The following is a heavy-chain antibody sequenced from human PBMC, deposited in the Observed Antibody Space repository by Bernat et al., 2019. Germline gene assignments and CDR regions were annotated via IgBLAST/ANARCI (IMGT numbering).Heavy chain of an antibody. D-gene: IGHD4-23*01. V-gene: IGHV3-21*04. CDR1: GFSFSSYS. Sequence: EVQLVESGGGLVKPGGSLRLPCAASGFSFSSYSMSWVRQAPGKGLEWVSSISSSSTYIYHADSVKGRFTVSRDNAKNSLYLQMNSLRAEDTAVYYCARVDEGYGGNNLDYWGQGTLVTVSS. CDR2: ISSSSTYI. CDR3: ARVDEGYGGNNLDY. J-gene: IGHJ4*02.